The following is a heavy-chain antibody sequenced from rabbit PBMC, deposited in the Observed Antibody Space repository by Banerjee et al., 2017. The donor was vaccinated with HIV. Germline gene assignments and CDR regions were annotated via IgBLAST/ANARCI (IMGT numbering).Heavy chain of an antibody. CDR2: VDTKRGST. J-gene: IGHJ4*01. D-gene: IGHD1-1*01. Sequence: QSLEESAGDLVKPGASLTLTCTASGIDFSSYYYMCWVRQAPGKGLEWIACVDTKRGSTYYASWAKGRFTISKTSSTTVTLQMTSLTAADTATYFCARGSGYIGDLWGQGTLVTVS. CDR3: ARGSGYIGDL. CDR1: GIDFSSYYY. V-gene: IGHV1S40*01.